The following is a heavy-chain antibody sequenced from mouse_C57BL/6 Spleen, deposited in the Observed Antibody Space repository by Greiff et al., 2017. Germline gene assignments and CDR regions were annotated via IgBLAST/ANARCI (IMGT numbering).Heavy chain of an antibody. CDR2: ISSGGSYT. CDR1: GFTFSSYG. J-gene: IGHJ3*01. D-gene: IGHD4-1*01. V-gene: IGHV5-6*02. CDR3: ARKTGTGFAY. Sequence: EVMLVESGGDLVKPGGSLKLSCAASGFTFSSYGMSWVRPTPDKRLEWVATISSGGSYTYYPDSVKGRFTISRDNAKNTLYLQMSSLKSEDTAMYYCARKTGTGFAYWGQGTLVTVSA.